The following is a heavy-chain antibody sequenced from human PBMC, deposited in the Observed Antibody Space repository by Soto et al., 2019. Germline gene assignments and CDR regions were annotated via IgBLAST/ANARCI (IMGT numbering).Heavy chain of an antibody. V-gene: IGHV4-30-2*01. D-gene: IGHD3-3*01. Sequence: SETLSLTCALSGDSISSGGYSWSWIRQPPGKGLEWIGYIYHSGSTYYIPSLKSRVTISVDSSKNQFSLKLSFVTSADTAVYYCAYDLHSALAIWGQGTLVTVSS. J-gene: IGHJ1*01. CDR1: GDSISSGGYS. CDR3: AYDLHSALAI. CDR2: IYHSGST.